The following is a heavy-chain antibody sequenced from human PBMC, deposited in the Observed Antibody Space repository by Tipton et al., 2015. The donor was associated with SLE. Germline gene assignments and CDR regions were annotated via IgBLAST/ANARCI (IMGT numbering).Heavy chain of an antibody. J-gene: IGHJ4*02. Sequence: QLVQSGAEVRKPGASVKVSCKASGYTFTSYDINWVRQATGQGLEWMGWMNPNSGNTGYAQKFQGRVTMTRNTSISTAYMELSSLRSEDTAVYYCARLETGIAARPRDYWGQGTLVTVSS. CDR1: GYTFTSYD. CDR3: ARLETGIAARPRDY. CDR2: MNPNSGNT. D-gene: IGHD6-6*01. V-gene: IGHV1-8*02.